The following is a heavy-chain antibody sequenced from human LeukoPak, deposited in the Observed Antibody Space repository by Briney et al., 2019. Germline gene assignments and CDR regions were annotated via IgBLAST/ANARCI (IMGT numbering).Heavy chain of an antibody. CDR2: ISGSAHKI. J-gene: IGHJ4*02. CDR1: GITFSNYA. V-gene: IGHV3-23*01. Sequence: GGSLRLPCVASGITFSNYAVSWVRQAPEKGLDWVSVISGSAHKIRYADSVKGRFTISRDNSENIVYLQMNNLRVEDTAVYYCAKAEVAVAAVDYWGQGTLVTVSS. CDR3: AKAEVAVAAVDY. D-gene: IGHD6-19*01.